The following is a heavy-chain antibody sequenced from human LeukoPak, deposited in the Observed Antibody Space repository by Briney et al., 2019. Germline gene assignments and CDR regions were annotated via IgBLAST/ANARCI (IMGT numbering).Heavy chain of an antibody. Sequence: SETLSLTCSVSGGSTNSGYWSWIRQPPGKGLEWIGLLYPSGSTNYNPSLKSRVTISVDTSRTQFSLKLSSMTAADTAVYYCAGGHYPLEYWGQGTLVTVSS. J-gene: IGHJ4*02. CDR3: AGGHYPLEY. CDR1: GGSTNSGY. D-gene: IGHD1-26*01. CDR2: LYPSGST. V-gene: IGHV4-59*01.